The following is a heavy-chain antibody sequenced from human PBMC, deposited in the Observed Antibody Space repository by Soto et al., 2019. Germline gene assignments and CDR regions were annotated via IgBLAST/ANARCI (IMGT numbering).Heavy chain of an antibody. D-gene: IGHD4-17*01. CDR2: IYYSGST. CDR1: GGSISSYY. J-gene: IGHJ6*02. V-gene: IGHV4-59*01. CDR3: ARDRPQSDCGDYGYARSYGMDV. Sequence: QVQLQESGPGLVKPSETLSLTCTVSGGSISSYYWSWIRQPPGKGLEWIGYIYYSGSTNYNPSLKSRVTISVDTSKNQFSLKLSSVTAADTAVYYGARDRPQSDCGDYGYARSYGMDVWGQGTTVTVSS.